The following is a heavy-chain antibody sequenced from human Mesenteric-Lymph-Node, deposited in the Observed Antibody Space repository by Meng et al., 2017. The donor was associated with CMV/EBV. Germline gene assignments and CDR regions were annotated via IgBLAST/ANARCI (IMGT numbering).Heavy chain of an antibody. CDR1: GFTFSTYW. Sequence: GEALKIYCVASGFTFSTYWMHWVRQAPGKGLVWVSCVNSDGSTTSYADSVKGRFTISRDNAKNTLYLQINSLRAEDTAVDYCVRDLLPIVWGQGTLVTVSS. J-gene: IGHJ4*02. V-gene: IGHV3-74*01. CDR3: VRDLLPIV. CDR2: VNSDGSTT. D-gene: IGHD2-15*01.